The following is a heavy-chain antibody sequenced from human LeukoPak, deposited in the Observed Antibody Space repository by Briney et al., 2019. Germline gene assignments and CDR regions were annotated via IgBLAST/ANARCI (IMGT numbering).Heavy chain of an antibody. Sequence: PGGSLTLSCEVSGVTFEDYGMHWVRQAPGKGLEWVSLISADSVSTYYTESVKGRFTTSRDNSRSFLYLQMNSLKTEDTAVYYCAKGDHHYTYFSWYNYDMDVWGQGTTVAVSS. J-gene: IGHJ6*02. V-gene: IGHV3-43*02. CDR3: AKGDHHYTYFSWYNYDMDV. CDR2: ISADSVST. CDR1: GVTFEDYG. D-gene: IGHD3-9*01.